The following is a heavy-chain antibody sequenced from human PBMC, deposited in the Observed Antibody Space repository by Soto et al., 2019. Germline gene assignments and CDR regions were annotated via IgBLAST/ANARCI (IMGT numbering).Heavy chain of an antibody. J-gene: IGHJ4*02. CDR1: GLTFSDSA. CDR3: TRQEDFWSGYYSYYFDY. Sequence: PGGSLRLSCAASGLTFSDSAIHWVRQASGKGLEWVGRIRSKANSYATAYAASVKGRFTISRDDSKNTAYLQMNSLKTEDTAVYYCTRQEDFWSGYYSYYFDYWGQGTLVTVSS. CDR2: IRSKANSYAT. D-gene: IGHD3-3*01. V-gene: IGHV3-73*01.